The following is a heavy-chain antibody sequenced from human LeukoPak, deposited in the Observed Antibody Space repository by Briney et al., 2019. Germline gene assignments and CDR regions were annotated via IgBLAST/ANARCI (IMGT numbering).Heavy chain of an antibody. CDR1: GYTFTSYG. V-gene: IGHV1-18*01. D-gene: IGHD6-19*01. CDR2: ISSYNGNT. J-gene: IGHJ2*01. CDR3: ARPTGSGWYFDL. Sequence: ASVKASCKASGYTFTSYGISWVRQAPGQGLEWMGWISSYNGNTNYAQKLQGRVTMTTDTSTSTAYMELRSLRSQDTALYYCARPTGSGWYFDLWGRGTLVTVSS.